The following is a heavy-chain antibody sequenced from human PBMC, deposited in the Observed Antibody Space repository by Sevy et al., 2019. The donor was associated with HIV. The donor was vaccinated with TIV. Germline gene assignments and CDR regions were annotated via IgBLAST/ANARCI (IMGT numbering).Heavy chain of an antibody. V-gene: IGHV3-15*01. CDR1: GFTFSSAW. CDR2: IKTKADGGTT. J-gene: IGHJ4*02. Sequence: GGSLRLSCAASGFTFSSAWMSWVRLAPGKGLEWVGLIKTKADGGTTDYAAPVKDRFTISRDDSKNTLYLQMNSLKTEDTAVYYCTYYYDSSGYPYFDYWGQGTLVTVSS. CDR3: TYYYDSSGYPYFDY. D-gene: IGHD3-22*01.